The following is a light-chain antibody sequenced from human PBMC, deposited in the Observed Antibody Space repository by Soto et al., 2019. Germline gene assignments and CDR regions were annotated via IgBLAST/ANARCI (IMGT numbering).Light chain of an antibody. V-gene: IGLV1-44*01. Sequence: QYVLTQPPSASGTPGQRVTISFSGSSSNIGSNTVNWYQQLPGTAPKLLIYSNNQRPSGVPDRLSGSKSGTSASLAISGLQSEDEAYYYCAAWDDSLNGYYVFGTGTKLTVL. J-gene: IGLJ1*01. CDR3: AAWDDSLNGYYV. CDR1: SSNIGSNT. CDR2: SNN.